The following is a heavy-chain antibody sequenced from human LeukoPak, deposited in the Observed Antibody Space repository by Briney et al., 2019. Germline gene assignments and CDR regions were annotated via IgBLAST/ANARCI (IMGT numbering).Heavy chain of an antibody. CDR2: INPNSGGT. Sequence: GSSVKVSCKASGGTFSSYATSWVRQAPGQGLEWMGRINPNSGGTNYAQKFQGRVTMTRDTSISTAYMELSRLRSDDTAVYYCARGGEVVVIDYWGQGALVTVSS. CDR1: GGTFSSYA. CDR3: ARGGEVVVIDY. J-gene: IGHJ4*02. V-gene: IGHV1-2*06. D-gene: IGHD3-22*01.